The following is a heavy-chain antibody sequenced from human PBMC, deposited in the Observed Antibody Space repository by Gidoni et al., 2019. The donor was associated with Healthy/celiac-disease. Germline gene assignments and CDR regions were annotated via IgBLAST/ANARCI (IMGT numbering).Heavy chain of an antibody. V-gene: IGHV3-23*01. CDR1: GFTFSSYA. Sequence: EVQLLELVGGWVRPGGSLRLSCAASGFTFSSYAMCWVRQAPGKALEWISAISGSGGSTYYADSVKGRFTISRDNSKNTMYLQMNGLRAEDTAVYYCAKTPLFGGPRWYFDYWGRRTLVTVSS. D-gene: IGHD3-3*01. CDR2: ISGSGGST. J-gene: IGHJ4*02. CDR3: AKTPLFGGPRWYFDY.